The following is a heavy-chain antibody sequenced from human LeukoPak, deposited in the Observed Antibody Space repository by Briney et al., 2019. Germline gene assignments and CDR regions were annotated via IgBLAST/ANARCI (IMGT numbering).Heavy chain of an antibody. CDR1: GYTFTGDY. D-gene: IGHD2-2*01. CDR3: ARDSEVVPAALDY. J-gene: IGHJ4*02. V-gene: IGHV1-2*02. CDR2: INPNSGGT. Sequence: ASVKVSCKXSGYTFTGDYMHWVRQAPGQGLEWMGWINPNSGGTNYAQKFQGRVTMTRDTSISTAYMELSRLRSDDTAVYYCARDSEVVPAALDYWGQGTLVTVSS.